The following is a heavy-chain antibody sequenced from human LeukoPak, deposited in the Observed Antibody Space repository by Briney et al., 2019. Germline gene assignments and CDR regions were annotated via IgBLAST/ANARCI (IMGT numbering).Heavy chain of an antibody. CDR3: ARRGYCSGGSCYSAAFDI. D-gene: IGHD2-15*01. CDR2: IYPGDSDT. CDR1: GYSFTSYW. V-gene: IGHV5-51*01. Sequence: GESLKISCKGSGYSFTSYWIGWVRQMPGKGLEWMGIIYPGDSDTRYSPSFQGQVTISADKSISTAYLQWSSLKASGTAMYYCARRGYCSGGSCYSAAFDIWGQGTMVTVSS. J-gene: IGHJ3*02.